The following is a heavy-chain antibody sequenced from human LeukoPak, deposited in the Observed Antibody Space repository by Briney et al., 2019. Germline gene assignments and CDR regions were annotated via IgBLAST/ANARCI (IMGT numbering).Heavy chain of an antibody. V-gene: IGHV1-2*06. J-gene: IGHJ4*02. Sequence: ASVKVSCTASGYTFTGYYMHWVRQAPGQGLEWMGRINPNSGGTNYAQKFQGRVTMTRDTSISTAYMELSRLRSDDTAVYYCARGGSSWYVEYFDYWGQGTLVTVYS. CDR2: INPNSGGT. CDR1: GYTFTGYY. CDR3: ARGGSSWYVEYFDY. D-gene: IGHD6-13*01.